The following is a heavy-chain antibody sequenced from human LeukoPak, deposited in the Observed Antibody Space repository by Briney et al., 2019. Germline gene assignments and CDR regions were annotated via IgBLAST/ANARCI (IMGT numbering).Heavy chain of an antibody. V-gene: IGHV4-59*08. D-gene: IGHD6-13*01. CDR2: IYYSGST. CDR3: ARHGGGSTSSIPADAFDI. J-gene: IGHJ3*02. Sequence: SDTLSLTCPVYGGSFSGYYWSWLRQPPGKGLEWIGYIYYSGSTNYSPSLKSRVTISVDTSKNQFSLKLSSVTAADTAVYYCARHGGGSTSSIPADAFDIWGQGTMVTVSS. CDR1: GGSFSGYY.